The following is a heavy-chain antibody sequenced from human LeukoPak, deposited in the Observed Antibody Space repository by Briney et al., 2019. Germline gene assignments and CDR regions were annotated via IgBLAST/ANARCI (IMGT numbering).Heavy chain of an antibody. D-gene: IGHD1-26*01. CDR1: GLTVSTNY. CDR2: IYNGGST. V-gene: IGHV3-53*01. CDR3: AKGPVSAIVGATTLDY. J-gene: IGHJ4*02. Sequence: PGGSLRLSCAASGLTVSTNYMTWVRQAPGKGLEWVSVIYNGGSTYYADSVKGRFSISRDNSKNTVYLQMNSLRVEDTAVYYCAKGPVSAIVGATTLDYWGQGTLVTVSS.